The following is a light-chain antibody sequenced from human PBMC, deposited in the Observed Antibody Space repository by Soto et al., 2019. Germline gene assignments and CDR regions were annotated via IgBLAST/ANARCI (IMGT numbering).Light chain of an antibody. Sequence: EIVLTQSPGTLSLSPGERATLFCRASQSVISNHLGWYRQKPGQAPRLLIYAASSRATGIPARFSGSGSGTEFTLTIRSLQSEDFAVYYCQQYNNWPRTFGQGTKVDIK. V-gene: IGKV3-15*01. J-gene: IGKJ1*01. CDR2: AAS. CDR3: QQYNNWPRT. CDR1: QSVISN.